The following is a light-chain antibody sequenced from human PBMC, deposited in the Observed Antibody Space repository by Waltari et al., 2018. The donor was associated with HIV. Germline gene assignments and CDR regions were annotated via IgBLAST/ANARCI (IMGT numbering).Light chain of an antibody. J-gene: IGLJ1*01. CDR1: NIGSKS. CDR3: QVWDSSSDHFDV. V-gene: IGLV3-21*02. CDR2: DDS. Sequence: SYVLTQPPSVSVAPRQTARITCAGNNIGSKSVHWYQQKPGQAPVLVINDDSDRPSGIPGRVSGSNSGNTATLTIRRGEAGDEADYYCQVWDSSSDHFDVFGTGTKVTVL.